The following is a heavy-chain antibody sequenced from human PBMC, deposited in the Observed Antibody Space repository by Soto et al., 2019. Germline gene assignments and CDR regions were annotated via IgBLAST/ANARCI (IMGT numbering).Heavy chain of an antibody. D-gene: IGHD3-10*01. CDR3: ARVKVTNQRRITMVRGVTNMPLDP. CDR1: SGSISSSNW. CDR2: IYHSGST. J-gene: IGHJ5*02. Sequence: QVQLQESGPGLVKPSGTLSLTCAVSSGSISSSNWWSWVRQPPGKGLEWIGEIYHSGSTNYNPSLKSRVTISVDKSKNQFSLKMSSVTAADTAVYYCARVKVTNQRRITMVRGVTNMPLDPWGQGTLVTVSS. V-gene: IGHV4-4*02.